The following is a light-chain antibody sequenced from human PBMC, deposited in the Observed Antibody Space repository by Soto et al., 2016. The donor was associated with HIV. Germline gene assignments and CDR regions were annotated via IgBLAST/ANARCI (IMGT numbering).Light chain of an antibody. CDR2: AAS. CDR3: QQSYSTPLT. Sequence: DIQMTQSPSSLSASVGDRVTITCRASQSISSYLNWYQHKPGKAPKLLIYAASSLQSGVPSRFSGSGSGTDFTLTISSLQPEDFATYYCQQSYSTPLTFGGGT. J-gene: IGKJ4*01. V-gene: IGKV1-39*01. CDR1: QSISSY.